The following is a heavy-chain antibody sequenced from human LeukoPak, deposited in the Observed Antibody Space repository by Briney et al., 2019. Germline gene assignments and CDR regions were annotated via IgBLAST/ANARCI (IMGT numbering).Heavy chain of an antibody. CDR1: GYTFTSYD. D-gene: IGHD3-10*01. J-gene: IGHJ3*02. Sequence: ASVKVSCKASGYTFTSYDINWVRQATGQGLEWMGWMNPNSGNTGYARKFQGRVTMARNTSISTAYMELSSLRSEDTAVYYCARGDRELGAFDIWGQGTMVTVSS. V-gene: IGHV1-8*01. CDR3: ARGDRELGAFDI. CDR2: MNPNSGNT.